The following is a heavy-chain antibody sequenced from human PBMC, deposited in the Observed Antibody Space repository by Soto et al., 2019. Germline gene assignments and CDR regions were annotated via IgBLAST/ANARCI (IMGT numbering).Heavy chain of an antibody. CDR3: ARDPNIVATMGSIYYYYGMDV. Sequence: GGSLRLSCAASGFTFSSYWMSWVRQAPGKGLEWVANIKQDGSEKYYVDSVKGRFTISRDNAKNSLYFQMNSLRAEDTVVYYCARDPNIVATMGSIYYYYGMDVWGQGTTVTVSS. D-gene: IGHD5-12*01. CDR1: GFTFSSYW. J-gene: IGHJ6*02. CDR2: IKQDGSEK. V-gene: IGHV3-7*01.